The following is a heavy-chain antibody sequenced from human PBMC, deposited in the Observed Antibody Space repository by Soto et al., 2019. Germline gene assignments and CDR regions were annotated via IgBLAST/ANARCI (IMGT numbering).Heavy chain of an antibody. V-gene: IGHV4-34*01. D-gene: IGHD3-3*02. J-gene: IGHJ4*02. Sequence: SETLSLTCAAYGGSFSGYYWSWIRQPPGKGLEWIGEINHSGSTNYNPSLKSRVTISVDTSKNQFSLKLSSVTAADTAVYYCARGGIHFWSGYAPFYFDYWGQGTLVTVSS. CDR1: GGSFSGYY. CDR2: INHSGST. CDR3: ARGGIHFWSGYAPFYFDY.